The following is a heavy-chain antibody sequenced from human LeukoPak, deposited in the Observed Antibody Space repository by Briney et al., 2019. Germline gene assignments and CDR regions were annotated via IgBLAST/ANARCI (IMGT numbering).Heavy chain of an antibody. Sequence: SQTLSLTCAISGDSVSSNSAAWNWIRQSPSRGLEWLGRTYYRSKWYNDYAESVKSRIAINPDTSKNRFSLHLNSVTPEDTAVYYCVRGGHFDYWGQGTLVTVSS. CDR3: VRGGHFDY. CDR1: GDSVSSNSAA. CDR2: TYYRSKWYN. V-gene: IGHV6-1*01. D-gene: IGHD3-16*01. J-gene: IGHJ4*02.